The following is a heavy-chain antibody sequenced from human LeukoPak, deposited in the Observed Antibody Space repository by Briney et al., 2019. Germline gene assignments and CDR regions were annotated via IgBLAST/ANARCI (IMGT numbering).Heavy chain of an antibody. CDR1: GYTFTSYD. D-gene: IGHD6-13*01. CDR3: ASQAGYSSSWYYYYYGMDV. Sequence: GASVKVSCKASGYTFTSYDINWVRQATGQGLEWMGWMNPNSGNTGYAQKFQGRVTMTRNTSISTAYMELSSLRSEDTAVYYCASQAGYSSSWYYYYYGMDVWGQETTVTVSS. J-gene: IGHJ6*02. V-gene: IGHV1-8*01. CDR2: MNPNSGNT.